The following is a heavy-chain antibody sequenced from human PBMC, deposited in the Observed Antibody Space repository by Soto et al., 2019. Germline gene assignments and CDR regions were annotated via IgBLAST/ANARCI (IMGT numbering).Heavy chain of an antibody. J-gene: IGHJ4*02. CDR3: ARRKERSGPHYFDY. V-gene: IGHV1-8*01. CDR2: MSPHNGNT. D-gene: IGHD6-25*01. Sequence: QVQLVQYGAEVKKPGASVKVSCKASGYTFTTYDIHWVRQATGQGLEWMGWMSPHNGNTGFAQKFRGRVTIDRNTSISTAYMELSGLGSEDTAVYYCARRKERSGPHYFDYWGQGTLVTVSS. CDR1: GYTFTTYD.